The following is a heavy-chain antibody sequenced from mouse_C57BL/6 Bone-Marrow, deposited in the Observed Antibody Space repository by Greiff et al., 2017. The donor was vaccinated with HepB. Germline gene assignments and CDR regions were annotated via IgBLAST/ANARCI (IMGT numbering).Heavy chain of an antibody. CDR3: ARGNDYDGGDYAMDY. Sequence: QVQLQQPGAELVKPGASVKMSCKASGYTFTSYWITWVKQRPGQGLEWIGDIYPGSGSTNYNEKFKSKATLTVDTSSSTAYMQLSSLTSEDSAVYYCARGNDYDGGDYAMDYWGQGTSVTVSS. V-gene: IGHV1-55*01. J-gene: IGHJ4*01. CDR2: IYPGSGST. D-gene: IGHD2-4*01. CDR1: GYTFTSYW.